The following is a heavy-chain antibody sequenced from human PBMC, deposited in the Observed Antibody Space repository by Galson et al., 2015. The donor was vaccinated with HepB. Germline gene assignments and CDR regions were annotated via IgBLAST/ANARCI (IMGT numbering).Heavy chain of an antibody. J-gene: IGHJ4*02. CDR2: ISYDGTNK. CDR3: AKTPDWYQLLFPPDY. Sequence: SLRLSCAASGFTFSSYGMHWVRQAPGKGLEWVAVISYDGTNKYYADSVQGRFTISRDNSKNTLYLQMNSLRAEDTAVYYCAKTPDWYQLLFPPDYWGQGTLVTVSS. V-gene: IGHV3-30*18. D-gene: IGHD2-2*01. CDR1: GFTFSSYG.